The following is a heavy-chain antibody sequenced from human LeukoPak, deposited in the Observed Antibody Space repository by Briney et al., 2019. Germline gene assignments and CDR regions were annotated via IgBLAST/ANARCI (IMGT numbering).Heavy chain of an antibody. V-gene: IGHV1-18*01. Sequence: ASVKVSCKASGYTFTSYGISWVRQAPRQGLEWMGWISAYNGNTNYAQKLQGRVTMTRDTSTSTVYMELSSLRSEDTAVYYCARIESGDSYGHLDYWGQGTLVTVSS. J-gene: IGHJ4*02. CDR1: GYTFTSYG. CDR3: ARIESGDSYGHLDY. D-gene: IGHD5-18*01. CDR2: ISAYNGNT.